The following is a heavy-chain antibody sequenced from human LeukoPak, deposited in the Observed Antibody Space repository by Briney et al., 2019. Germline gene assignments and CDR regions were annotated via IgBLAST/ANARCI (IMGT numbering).Heavy chain of an antibody. D-gene: IGHD2-15*01. Sequence: GGSLRLSCAASGFTFSNYAMSWVRQAPGKGLEWVSAISGSGGSTYYADSVKGRFTISRDNSKHTLHLQMNSLRAEDTAVYYCAKGGDGSYYSRADCWGQGTLVTVSS. J-gene: IGHJ4*02. V-gene: IGHV3-23*01. CDR2: ISGSGGST. CDR1: GFTFSNYA. CDR3: AKGGDGSYYSRADC.